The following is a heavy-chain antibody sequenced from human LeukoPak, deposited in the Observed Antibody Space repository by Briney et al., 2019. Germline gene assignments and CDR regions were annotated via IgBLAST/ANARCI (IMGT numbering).Heavy chain of an antibody. V-gene: IGHV4-34*01. D-gene: IGHD2-2*01. Sequence: SETLSLTCAVYGGSFSGYYWSWIRQPPGKGLEWIGEINHSGSTNYNPSLESRVTISVDTSKNQFSLKLSSVTAADTAVYYCARYCSSTSCYGATFDYWGQGTLVTVSS. CDR2: INHSGST. CDR1: GGSFSGYY. J-gene: IGHJ4*02. CDR3: ARYCSSTSCYGATFDY.